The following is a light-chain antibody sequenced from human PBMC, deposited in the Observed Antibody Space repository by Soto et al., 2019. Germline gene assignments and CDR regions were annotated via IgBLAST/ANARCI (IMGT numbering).Light chain of an antibody. CDR3: CADAGSSTFL. CDR1: SSDVGSYNL. Sequence: QSALTQPASVSGSPGQSITISCTGTSSDVGSYNLVSWYQQHPGKAPKLMIYEGSKRPSGVSNRFSGSKSGNTASLTSSGLQAEYEADYYCCADAGSSTFLFGGGPKLTVL. CDR2: EGS. V-gene: IGLV2-23*03. J-gene: IGLJ2*01.